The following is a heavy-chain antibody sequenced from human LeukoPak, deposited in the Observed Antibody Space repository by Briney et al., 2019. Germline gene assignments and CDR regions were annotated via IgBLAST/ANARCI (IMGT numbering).Heavy chain of an antibody. CDR1: GFTFDDYG. Sequence: GSLILSCAASGFTFDDYGMSLVRQAAGKGLGWVSGINWYGGSTGYADSVKGRFTISGENAKNSLYLQMNSLRADDTAVYYCAKGGAVSSKSITLLRGTRRYNYYMDVWGKGTTVTISS. J-gene: IGHJ6*03. V-gene: IGHV3-20*04. CDR2: INWYGGST. CDR3: AKGGAVSSKSITLLRGTRRYNYYMDV. D-gene: IGHD3-10*01.